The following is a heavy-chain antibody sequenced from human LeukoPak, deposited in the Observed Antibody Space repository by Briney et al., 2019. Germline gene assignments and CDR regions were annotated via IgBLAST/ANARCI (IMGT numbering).Heavy chain of an antibody. J-gene: IGHJ3*02. D-gene: IGHD6-19*01. CDR3: ARVGGWFDAFDI. CDR2: IHASGST. CDR1: GDSISNHY. Sequence: SETLSLTCTVSGDSISNHYWSWIRQPAGKGLEWIGRIHASGSTNYNPSLKSRVTMSVELAKNHFSLALNAVTAADTAVYYCARVGGWFDAFDIWGQGTMVTVSS. V-gene: IGHV4-4*07.